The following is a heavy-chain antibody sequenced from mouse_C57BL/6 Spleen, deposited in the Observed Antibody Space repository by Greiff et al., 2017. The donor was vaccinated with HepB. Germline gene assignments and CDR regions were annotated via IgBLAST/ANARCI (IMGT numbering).Heavy chain of an antibody. CDR3: ARSNDYGSSLDAMDY. CDR1: GYTFTSYT. Sequence: QVQLLQSGAELARPGASVKMSCKASGYTFTSYTMHWVNQRPGQGLEWIGYINPSSGYTKYNQKFKDKATLTADKSSSTAYMQLSSLTSEDSAVYYCARSNDYGSSLDAMDYWGQGTSVTVSS. J-gene: IGHJ4*01. V-gene: IGHV1-4*01. CDR2: INPSSGYT. D-gene: IGHD1-1*01.